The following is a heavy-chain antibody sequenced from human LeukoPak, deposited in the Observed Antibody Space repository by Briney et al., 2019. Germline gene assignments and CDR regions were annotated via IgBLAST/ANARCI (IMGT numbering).Heavy chain of an antibody. CDR1: GYTLTELP. CDR2: FDPEDGET. V-gene: IGHV1-24*01. J-gene: IGHJ2*01. Sequence: ASVKVSCKVSGYTLTELPMHWVRQAPGKGLEWMGGFDPEDGETIYAQKFQGRVTMTEDTSTDTAYMELSSLRSEDTAVYYCVTDLIAAVGTWYFDLWGRGTLVTVSS. CDR3: VTDLIAAVGTWYFDL. D-gene: IGHD6-13*01.